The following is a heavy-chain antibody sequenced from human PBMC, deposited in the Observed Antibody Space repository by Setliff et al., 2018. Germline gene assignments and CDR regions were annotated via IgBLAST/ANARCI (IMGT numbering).Heavy chain of an antibody. CDR1: DDSFTSSRYY. Sequence: SETLSLTCTVSDDSFTSSRYYWGWIRQAPGSGLEWIGSISYSGTPYYNASVESRVTISIDTSRNQFSLELRSVTVADTATCYCVRPGGTTVVARHFDYWGSGILVTVSS. J-gene: IGHJ4*01. D-gene: IGHD2-15*01. CDR3: VRPGGTTVVARHFDY. CDR2: ISYSGTP. V-gene: IGHV4-39*01.